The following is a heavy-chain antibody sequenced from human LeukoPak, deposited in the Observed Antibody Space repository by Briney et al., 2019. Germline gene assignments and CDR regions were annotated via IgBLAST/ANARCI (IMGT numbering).Heavy chain of an antibody. J-gene: IGHJ5*02. CDR1: GVSISSYY. Sequence: SETLSLTCTVSGVSISSYYWSWIRQPPGKGLEWIGYIYYSGSTNYNPSLKSRVTISVDTSKNQFSLKLSSVTAADTAVYYCARGYFLLAATTGFDPWGQGTLVTVSS. V-gene: IGHV4-59*12. CDR3: ARGYFLLAATTGFDP. D-gene: IGHD1-26*01. CDR2: IYYSGST.